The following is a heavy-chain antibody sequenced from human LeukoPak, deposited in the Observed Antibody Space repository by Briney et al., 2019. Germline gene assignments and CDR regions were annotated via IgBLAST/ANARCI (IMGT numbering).Heavy chain of an antibody. Sequence: GGSLRLSCAASGFTFSSYGMSWVRQAPGKGLEWVSAISGSGGSTYYADSVKGRFTISRDNSKNTLYLQMNSLRAEDTAVYYCARDPYSGSYGNYYYYYMDVWGKGTTVTISS. V-gene: IGHV3-23*01. D-gene: IGHD1-26*01. CDR1: GFTFSSYG. CDR2: ISGSGGST. J-gene: IGHJ6*03. CDR3: ARDPYSGSYGNYYYYYMDV.